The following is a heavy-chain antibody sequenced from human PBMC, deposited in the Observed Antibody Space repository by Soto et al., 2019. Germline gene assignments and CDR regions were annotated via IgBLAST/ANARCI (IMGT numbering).Heavy chain of an antibody. CDR3: ARGTVVTHFDY. CDR2: INAGNGNT. D-gene: IGHD2-15*01. Sequence: QVQLVQSGAEEKKPGASVKVSCKASGYSFTSYAMHWVRQAPGQRLEWMGWINAGNGNTKYSQKFQGRVTITRDTSASTAYMELSSLRSEDTAVYYCARGTVVTHFDYWGQGTLVTVSS. CDR1: GYSFTSYA. V-gene: IGHV1-3*05. J-gene: IGHJ4*02.